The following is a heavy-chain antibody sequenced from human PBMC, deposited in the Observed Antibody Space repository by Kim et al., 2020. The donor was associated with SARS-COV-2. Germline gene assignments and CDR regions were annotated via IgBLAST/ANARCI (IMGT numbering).Heavy chain of an antibody. CDR3: ITDVGVEGYYSGSGIGGS. CDR1: GFTFNTAW. Sequence: GGSLRLSCAASGFTFNTAWMSWVRQAPGKGLEWVGRIKSKGDGGTIDYAAPVKDRFTISRDDSKNTMYLQMNSLKTEDTAVYYCITDVGVEGYYSGSGIGGSWGQGTVVTVSS. V-gene: IGHV3-15*01. CDR2: IKSKGDGGTI. J-gene: IGHJ4*02. D-gene: IGHD3-10*01.